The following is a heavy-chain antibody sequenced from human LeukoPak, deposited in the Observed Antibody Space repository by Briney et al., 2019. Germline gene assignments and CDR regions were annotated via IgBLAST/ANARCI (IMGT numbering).Heavy chain of an antibody. Sequence: GGSLRLSCAASGFTFSSYSMNWVRQAPGKGLEWVSSISSGSSYIYYADSVKGRFTISRDNAKNSLYLQMNSLRAEDTAVYYCARDFRAYSSSWNYWGQGTLVTVSS. J-gene: IGHJ4*02. V-gene: IGHV3-21*01. CDR2: ISSGSSYI. CDR3: ARDFRAYSSSWNY. CDR1: GFTFSSYS. D-gene: IGHD6-6*01.